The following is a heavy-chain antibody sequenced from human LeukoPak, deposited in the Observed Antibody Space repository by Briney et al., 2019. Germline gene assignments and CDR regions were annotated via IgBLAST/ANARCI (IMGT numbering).Heavy chain of an antibody. V-gene: IGHV3-53*01. CDR1: GFNVSSNY. Sequence: PGGSLRLSCAASGFNVSSNYMSWVHQAPGKGLEWVSVIYSGGSTYYADSVKGRFIISRDNSKNMLYLKMNSLRTEDTAVYYCARGGYSYGLTYWGQGTLVTVSS. J-gene: IGHJ4*02. CDR2: IYSGGST. CDR3: ARGGYSYGLTY. D-gene: IGHD5-18*01.